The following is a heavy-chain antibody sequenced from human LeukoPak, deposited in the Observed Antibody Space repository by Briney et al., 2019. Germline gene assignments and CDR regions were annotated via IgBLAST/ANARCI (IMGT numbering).Heavy chain of an antibody. CDR1: GFTFSSYA. CDR2: ISGSGGST. J-gene: IGHJ4*02. V-gene: IGHV3-23*01. CDR3: AKRIAAAGTYYFDY. Sequence: GGSLRLSCAASGFTFSSYAMSWVRQAPGQGLEWVSAISGSGGSTYYADSVKGRFTISRDNSKNTLYLQMNSLRAEDTAVYYCAKRIAAAGTYYFDYWGQGTLVTVSP. D-gene: IGHD6-13*01.